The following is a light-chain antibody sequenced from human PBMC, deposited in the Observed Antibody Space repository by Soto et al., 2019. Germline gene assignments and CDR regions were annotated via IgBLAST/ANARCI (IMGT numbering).Light chain of an antibody. CDR3: QQYGSSPHT. V-gene: IGKV3-20*01. CDR2: GAS. CDR1: QSVRSSY. J-gene: IGKJ4*01. Sequence: EIGLTQSPATLSLSPGERATLSCRASQSVRSSYLAWYQQKLGQAPRLLIYGASSRATGIPDRVSGSGSGTDFTLTISRLEPEDFAVYYCQQYGSSPHTFGGGTKVEIK.